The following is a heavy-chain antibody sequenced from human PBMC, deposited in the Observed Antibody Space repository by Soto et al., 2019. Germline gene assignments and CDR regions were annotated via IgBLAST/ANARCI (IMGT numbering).Heavy chain of an antibody. Sequence: QLQLQESGPGLVKPSETLSLTCTVSGGSISSSSYYWGWIRQPPGKGLEWIGSIYYSGSTYYNPSLKSRVTISVDTSKNQFSLKLSSATAADTAVYYCAREDIVVVVAATGGDAFDIWGQGTMVTVSS. V-gene: IGHV4-39*01. CDR2: IYYSGST. CDR1: GGSISSSSYY. CDR3: AREDIVVVVAATGGDAFDI. J-gene: IGHJ3*02. D-gene: IGHD2-15*01.